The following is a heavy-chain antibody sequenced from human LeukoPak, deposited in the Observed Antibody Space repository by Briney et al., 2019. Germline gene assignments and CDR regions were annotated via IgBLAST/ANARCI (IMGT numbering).Heavy chain of an antibody. J-gene: IGHJ4*02. Sequence: GGYLRLSCAASGFTFTSYVMSWVRQAPGKGLEWVASVGGGGDYTYYSDSVKGRFTISRDNSENTVYLQMKSLRAEDTAVYYCVRRTVSDFWGQGALVTVSS. CDR2: VGGGGDYT. D-gene: IGHD3/OR15-3a*01. V-gene: IGHV3-23*01. CDR3: VRRTVSDF. CDR1: GFTFTSYV.